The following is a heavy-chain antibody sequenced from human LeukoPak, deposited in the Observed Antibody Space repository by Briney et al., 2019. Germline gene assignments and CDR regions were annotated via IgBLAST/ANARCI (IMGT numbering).Heavy chain of an antibody. V-gene: IGHV4-59*01. D-gene: IGHD3-16*01. J-gene: IGHJ6*02. CDR1: GGSISGYY. Sequence: PSETLSLTCTVSGGSISGYYWTWIRQPPGKGLEWIGQIYYSGKADYNPSLESRITISVDTSKNKISLKLNSVTAADTAIYYCAKFGADYDMYVWGQGITVAVSS. CDR2: IYYSGKA. CDR3: AKFGADYDMYV.